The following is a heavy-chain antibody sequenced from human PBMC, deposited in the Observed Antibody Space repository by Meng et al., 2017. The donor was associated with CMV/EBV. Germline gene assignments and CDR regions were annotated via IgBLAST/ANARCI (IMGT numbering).Heavy chain of an antibody. V-gene: IGHV3-21*01. J-gene: IGHJ4*02. CDR1: GFTFSSYS. CDR2: ISSSSSYI. Sequence: GGSLRLSCAACGFTFSSYSMNWVRQAPGKGLEWVSSISSSSSYIYYADSVKGRFTISRDNAKNSLYLQMNSLRAEDTAVYYCARDGRQQLDFDYWGQGTLVTVSS. CDR3: ARDGRQQLDFDY. D-gene: IGHD6-13*01.